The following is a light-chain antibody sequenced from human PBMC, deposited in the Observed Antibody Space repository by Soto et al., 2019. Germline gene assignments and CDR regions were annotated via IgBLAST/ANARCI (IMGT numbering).Light chain of an antibody. CDR2: RAS. J-gene: IGKJ5*01. V-gene: IGKV3-20*01. Sequence: EIVLTQSPGTLSVSPGERATLSCRASQSVSSDYLASYQQKRGQAPRLLIYRASSRATGFPDRFRGSGSGTDFTLTITGLEPEDCAVYYCLQHRRSSMTFGQGTRVEMK. CDR3: LQHRRSSMT. CDR1: QSVSSDY.